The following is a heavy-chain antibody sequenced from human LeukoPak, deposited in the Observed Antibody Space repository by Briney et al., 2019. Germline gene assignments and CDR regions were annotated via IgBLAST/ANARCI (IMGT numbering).Heavy chain of an antibody. Sequence: KPSEALSLTCSVSDDSINSRNYYWGWIRQPPGKGLEWIGSIYDSGNSYYNPSLQSRVTISVHTSKNQFSLRLRSVTVADTAVYYCARHPLYCSGGSCTSNWFAPWRQGPLVTVSS. V-gene: IGHV4-39*01. CDR1: DDSINSRNYY. CDR3: ARHPLYCSGGSCTSNWFAP. D-gene: IGHD2-15*01. J-gene: IGHJ5*02. CDR2: IYDSGNS.